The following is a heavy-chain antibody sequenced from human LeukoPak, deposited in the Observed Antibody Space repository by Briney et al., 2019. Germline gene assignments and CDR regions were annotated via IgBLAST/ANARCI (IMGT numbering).Heavy chain of an antibody. Sequence: GELLKTSCKGSGYSFTSYWIGCVRQMPGEGLEWVGIIYPGDSDTRYSPSFQGQVTISADKSISTAYLQWSSLKASDTAMYYCARHYCSSTSCYGPLGAPFDYWGQGTLVTVSS. J-gene: IGHJ4*02. CDR1: GYSFTSYW. CDR2: IYPGDSDT. D-gene: IGHD2-2*01. CDR3: ARHYCSSTSCYGPLGAPFDY. V-gene: IGHV5-51*01.